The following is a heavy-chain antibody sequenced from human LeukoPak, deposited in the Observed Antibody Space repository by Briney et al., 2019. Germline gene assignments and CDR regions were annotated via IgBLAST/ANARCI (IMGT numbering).Heavy chain of an antibody. CDR2: VYSGGTT. Sequence: SGGSLRLSCAASGFTVSSKHMTWVRQAPGKGLEWVSVVYSGGTTYYADSVKGRFTISKDNSNNTLYLQMNSLRAEDTAVYYCTSRVVVPAAIPDYWGQGTLVTVSS. CDR1: GFTVSSKH. J-gene: IGHJ4*02. CDR3: TSRVVVPAAIPDY. V-gene: IGHV3-53*01. D-gene: IGHD2-2*01.